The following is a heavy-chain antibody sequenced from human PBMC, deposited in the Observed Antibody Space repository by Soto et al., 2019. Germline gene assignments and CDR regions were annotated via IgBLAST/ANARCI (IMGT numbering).Heavy chain of an antibody. CDR1: GFTFSSYS. J-gene: IGHJ6*02. V-gene: IGHV3-21*01. CDR2: ISSSSSYI. Sequence: GGSLRLSCAASGFTFSSYSMNWVRQAPGKGLEWVSSISSSSSYIYYAASVKGRFTISRDNAKNSLYLQMNSLRAEDTAVYYCARDTLRTEYCTNGICSYYGMDVWVQRTTVTVSS. D-gene: IGHD2-8*01. CDR3: ARDTLRTEYCTNGICSYYGMDV.